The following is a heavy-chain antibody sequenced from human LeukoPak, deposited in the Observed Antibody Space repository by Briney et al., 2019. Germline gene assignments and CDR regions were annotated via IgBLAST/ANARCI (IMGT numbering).Heavy chain of an antibody. V-gene: IGHV3-23*01. CDR2: ISGSGGTT. D-gene: IGHD6-19*01. Sequence: PGGSLRLSCAASGFTFSSYAMSWVRQAPGKGLEWVSAISGSGGTTSYADSVKGRFTTSRDNSKNTLYLQMNSLRAEDTAVYYCAKEAVDSSGWFDYWGQGTLVTVSS. CDR1: GFTFSSYA. CDR3: AKEAVDSSGWFDY. J-gene: IGHJ5*01.